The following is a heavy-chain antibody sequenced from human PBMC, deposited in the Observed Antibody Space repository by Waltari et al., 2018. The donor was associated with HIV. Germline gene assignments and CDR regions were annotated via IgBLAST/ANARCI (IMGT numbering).Heavy chain of an antibody. CDR3: ARKEVGATLKNAFDI. J-gene: IGHJ3*02. Sequence: QVQLQQWGAGLLKPSETLSLTCAVYGESFSGYYWSWIRQPPGKGLEWIGEINQSGSTTYNPSLKSRVSISVDTSKKQFSLKLYSVTAADTAVYYCARKEVGATLKNAFDIWGPGTLVTASS. D-gene: IGHD1-26*01. CDR1: GESFSGYY. V-gene: IGHV4-34*01. CDR2: INQSGST.